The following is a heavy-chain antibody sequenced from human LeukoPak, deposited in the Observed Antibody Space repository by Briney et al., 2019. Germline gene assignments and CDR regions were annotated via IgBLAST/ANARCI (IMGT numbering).Heavy chain of an antibody. D-gene: IGHD1-14*01. CDR1: VYTSTNYN. CDR3: ARYNNSRPYYYMDV. J-gene: IGHJ6*03. V-gene: IGHV1-8*03. CDR2: MNPKSGET. Sequence: GSARVSSKASVYTSTNYNINCVPHATGQRLEWLGWMNPKSGETDVTKKFQGTVTIHSDTSIGTAYMELSSNRTADTAVYYCARYNNSRPYYYMDVWGKGNTVTVSS.